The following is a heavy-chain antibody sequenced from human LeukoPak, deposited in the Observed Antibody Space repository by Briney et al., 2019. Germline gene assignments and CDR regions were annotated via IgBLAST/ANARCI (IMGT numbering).Heavy chain of an antibody. CDR2: IYHSGST. V-gene: IGHV4-30-2*01. D-gene: IGHD3-22*01. J-gene: IGHJ4*02. Sequence: PSQTLSLTCAVSGGSISSGGYSWSWIRQPPGKGLEWIGYIYHSGSTYYNPSLKSRVTISVDRSKNQFSLKLSSVPAADTAVYYCARGITMITWDVDYFDYWGQGTLVTVSS. CDR1: GGSISSGGYS. CDR3: ARGITMITWDVDYFDY.